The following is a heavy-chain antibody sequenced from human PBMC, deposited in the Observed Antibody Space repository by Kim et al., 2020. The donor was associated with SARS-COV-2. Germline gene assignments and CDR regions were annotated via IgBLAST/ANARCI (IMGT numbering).Heavy chain of an antibody. D-gene: IGHD6-13*01. Sequence: FQGRVTMTRDRSTSTVYMQLSSLRSEDTAVYYCARDDEVSSWYEMGYFDYWGQGTLVTVSS. V-gene: IGHV1-46*01. CDR3: ARDDEVSSWYEMGYFDY. J-gene: IGHJ4*02.